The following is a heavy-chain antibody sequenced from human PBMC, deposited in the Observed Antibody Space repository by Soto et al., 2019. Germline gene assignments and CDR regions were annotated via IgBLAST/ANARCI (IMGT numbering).Heavy chain of an antibody. V-gene: IGHV1-69*01. J-gene: IGHJ6*02. Sequence: QVQLVQSGAEVKKPGSSVKDSCKASGGTFSSYAISWVRQAPGQGLEWMGGIIPIFGTANYAQKFQGRVTITADESTSTAYMELSSLRSEDTAVYYCARVTMAARYTYYYYGMDVWGQGTTVTVSS. CDR3: ARVTMAARYTYYYYGMDV. CDR2: IIPIFGTA. D-gene: IGHD3-16*02. CDR1: GGTFSSYA.